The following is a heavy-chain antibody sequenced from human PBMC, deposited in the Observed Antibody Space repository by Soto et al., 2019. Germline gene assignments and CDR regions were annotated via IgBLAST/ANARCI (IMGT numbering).Heavy chain of an antibody. CDR1: GFTFSSYA. CDR3: ARPSPEGYDHGMDV. D-gene: IGHD3-16*01. J-gene: IGHJ6*02. V-gene: IGHV3-30-3*01. CDR2: ISYDGSNK. Sequence: GGSLRLSCAASGFTFSSYAMHWVRQAPGKGLEWVAVISYDGSNKYYADSVKGRFTISRDNSKNTLYLQMNSLRAEDTAVYYCARPSPEGYDHGMDVWGQGTTVTVSS.